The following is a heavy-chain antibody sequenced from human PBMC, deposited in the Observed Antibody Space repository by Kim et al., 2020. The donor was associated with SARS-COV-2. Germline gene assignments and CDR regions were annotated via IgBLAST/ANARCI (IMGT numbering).Heavy chain of an antibody. J-gene: IGHJ6*02. Sequence: AMYTQKCQGTVTITADTSTGTAYLDLNSLRSEDTAVYYCAGRPRSTAPLDVWGQGTTVTVSS. D-gene: IGHD2-2*01. V-gene: IGHV1-69*02. CDR3: AGRPRSTAPLDV. CDR2: A.